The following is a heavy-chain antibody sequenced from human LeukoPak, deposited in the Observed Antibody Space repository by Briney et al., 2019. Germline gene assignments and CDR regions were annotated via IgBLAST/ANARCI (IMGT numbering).Heavy chain of an antibody. CDR3: ARGNWNYPFDY. J-gene: IGHJ4*02. CDR1: GFTLSSNY. Sequence: PGGSLRLSCAASGFTLSSNYMSSVRQAPGEGLEWVSVIYSSDSTYYADSVKGRFTISRDNSKNTLYLQMNSLRAEDTAVYYCARGNWNYPFDYWGQGTLVTVSS. D-gene: IGHD1-7*01. V-gene: IGHV3-53*01. CDR2: IYSSDST.